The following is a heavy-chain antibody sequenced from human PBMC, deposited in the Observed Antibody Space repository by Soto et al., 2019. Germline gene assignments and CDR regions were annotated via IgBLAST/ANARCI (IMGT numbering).Heavy chain of an antibody. J-gene: IGHJ4*02. D-gene: IGHD3-10*01. CDR1: GFSLRTIGMR. CDR2: IDWDDDK. CDR3: ARTAGYYRGRHFDF. Sequence: SGPTLVNPTQTLTLTCTFSGFSLRTIGMRVSWIRQPPGKALEWLARIDWDDDKFYSTPLKTRLTISKDTSENQVVLTMTNMDPVDTATYYCARTAGYYRGRHFDFWGQGTLVTVSS. V-gene: IGHV2-70*04.